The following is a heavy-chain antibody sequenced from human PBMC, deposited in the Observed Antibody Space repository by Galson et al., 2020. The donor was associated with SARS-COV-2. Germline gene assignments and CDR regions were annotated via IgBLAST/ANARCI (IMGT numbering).Heavy chain of an antibody. CDR2: IDYSGST. V-gene: IGHV4-31*03. CDR3: ARDRKNYEDDVDSSRYLGAFDI. CDR1: GGSISSGAYF. Sequence: SETLSLTCTVSGGSISSGAYFWSWIRQHPGKALEWIGYIDYSGSTYYIPSLKSRVIISVDTSKNQLSLRLSSVTAADTAVYYCARDRKNYEDDVDSSRYLGAFDIWGQGTMVTVSS. D-gene: IGHD3-22*01. J-gene: IGHJ3*02.